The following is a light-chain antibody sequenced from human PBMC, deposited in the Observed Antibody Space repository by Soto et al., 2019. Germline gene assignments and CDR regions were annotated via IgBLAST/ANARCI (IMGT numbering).Light chain of an antibody. CDR3: QQYGSSLL. V-gene: IGKV3-20*01. J-gene: IGKJ1*01. CDR2: GAS. CDR1: QSVSSSY. Sequence: EIVLTQSPGTLSLSPGERATLSCRASQSVSSSYLAWYQQKPGQAPRLLIYGASSRATGIPDRFSGRGSGTDFTLTISQLEAEDFAVYYCQQYGSSLLFGQGTKVEIK.